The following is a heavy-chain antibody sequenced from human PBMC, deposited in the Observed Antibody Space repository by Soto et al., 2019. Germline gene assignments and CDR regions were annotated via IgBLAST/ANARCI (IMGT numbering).Heavy chain of an antibody. V-gene: IGHV4-61*01. CDR1: GGSVSSGSYY. J-gene: IGHJ6*02. D-gene: IGHD2-2*01. Sequence: QVQLQESGPGLVKPSATLSLTCTVSGGSVSSGSYYWSWIRQPPGKGLEWIGYIYYSGSTNYNPSLKSRVTISVDTAKNQFSLRRSSVTAADRAVYSCARVVVVVPFSPGGMDVWGQGTTVTVAS. CDR3: ARVVVVVPFSPGGMDV. CDR2: IYYSGST.